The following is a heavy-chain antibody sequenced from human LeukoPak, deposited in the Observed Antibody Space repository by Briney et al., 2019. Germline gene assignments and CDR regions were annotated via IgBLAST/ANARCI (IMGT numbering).Heavy chain of an antibody. Sequence: GSSVSLSSAATGFTLSDYYMSWIRQAPGKGLEWISYISSSSSYTNYTNCVKGRFAIARDNPKNSMYLQMNTLRAEDTAVYYCARDLYNSAKDYYYGRDVWGQGTTVTVSS. CDR2: ISSSSSYT. D-gene: IGHD1-26*01. J-gene: IGHJ6*02. CDR3: ARDLYNSAKDYYYGRDV. CDR1: GFTLSDYY. V-gene: IGHV3-11*05.